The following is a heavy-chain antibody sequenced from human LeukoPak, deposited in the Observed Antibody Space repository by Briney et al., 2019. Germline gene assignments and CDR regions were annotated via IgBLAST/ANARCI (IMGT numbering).Heavy chain of an antibody. V-gene: IGHV3-23*01. D-gene: IGHD3-16*01. CDR2: ISGTGGRT. J-gene: IGHJ6*02. CDR1: GFTFSNYA. Sequence: GGSLRLSCTASGFTFSNYAMTWVRQAPGKGLEWVSSISGTGGRTYSTDSVKGRFTISRDNSKNTLYLQMKNLRVEHTAVYYCAKGLHGGVGYGVDVWGQGTTVSVSS. CDR3: AKGLHGGVGYGVDV.